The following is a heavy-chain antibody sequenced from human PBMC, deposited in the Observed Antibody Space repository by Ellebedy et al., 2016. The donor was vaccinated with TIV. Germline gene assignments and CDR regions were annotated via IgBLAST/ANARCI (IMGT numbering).Heavy chain of an antibody. V-gene: IGHV3-64*02. J-gene: IGHJ4*02. CDR2: VSTDGSTT. Sequence: PGGSLRLSCAASGFTFSDYSLHWVRQAPGKGLEYVSTVSTDGSTTYYADSVKGRFTISRDNSKNTLYLQMGSLRLEDMAVYYCAREASRGRWELPLWGQGTLVTVSS. CDR3: AREASRGRWELPL. D-gene: IGHD1-26*01. CDR1: GFTFSDYS.